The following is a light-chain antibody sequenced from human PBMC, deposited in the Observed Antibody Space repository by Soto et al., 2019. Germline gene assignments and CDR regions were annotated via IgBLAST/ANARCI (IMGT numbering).Light chain of an antibody. V-gene: IGKV3-15*01. J-gene: IGKJ4*01. Sequence: EIVMTQSPATLSVSPGERATLSCRASQSTYTNLAWYQHKPGQAPRLLIYGASTRATAIPARFSGSGSGTEFTLTISILQSEDFAVYYCQQYNKWPLTFGGGTKVEIK. CDR2: GAS. CDR1: QSTYTN. CDR3: QQYNKWPLT.